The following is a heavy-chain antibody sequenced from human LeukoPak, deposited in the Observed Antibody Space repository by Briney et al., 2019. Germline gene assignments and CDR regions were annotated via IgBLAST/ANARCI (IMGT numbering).Heavy chain of an antibody. Sequence: GGSLGLSCVASGFTFSSYSMNWVRQAPGKGLEWVSYISSSSSTIYYADSVKGRFTISRDNSKNTLYLQMNSLRAEDTAVYYCAKGHYSSSWYRGVFDYWGQETLVTVSS. V-gene: IGHV3-48*01. D-gene: IGHD6-13*01. CDR3: AKGHYSSSWYRGVFDY. CDR2: ISSSSSTI. CDR1: GFTFSSYS. J-gene: IGHJ4*02.